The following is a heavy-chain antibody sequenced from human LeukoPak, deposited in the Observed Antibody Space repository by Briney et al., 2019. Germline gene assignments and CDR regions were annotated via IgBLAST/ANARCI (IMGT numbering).Heavy chain of an antibody. CDR1: GFIFSSFA. D-gene: IGHD2-15*01. CDR2: ISGSGDTT. CDR3: AKNTLGSPEGYFEF. J-gene: IGHJ4*02. Sequence: GESLKISCAASGFIFSSFAMRWVRLAPGKGLEWVSAISGSGDTTYYTDSVKGRFTISRDNSKNTVYLQMNSLRADDTAVYYCAKNTLGSPEGYFEFWGQGTLVTVSS. V-gene: IGHV3-23*01.